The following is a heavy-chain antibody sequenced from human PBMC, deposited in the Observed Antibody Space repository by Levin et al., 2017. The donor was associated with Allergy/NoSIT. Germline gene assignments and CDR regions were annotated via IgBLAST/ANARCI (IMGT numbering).Heavy chain of an antibody. D-gene: IGHD4-23*01. Sequence: ASVKVSCKTSGYTFTAHFFHWVRQAPGQGLEWMGWITPNSGGTDYAQKFQGRVTMTRDTSISTTYMALSSLTSDDTAVYYCARGGGNSYFDYWGQGTLVTVSS. CDR1: GYTFTAHF. V-gene: IGHV1-2*02. CDR3: ARGGGNSYFDY. CDR2: ITPNSGGT. J-gene: IGHJ4*02.